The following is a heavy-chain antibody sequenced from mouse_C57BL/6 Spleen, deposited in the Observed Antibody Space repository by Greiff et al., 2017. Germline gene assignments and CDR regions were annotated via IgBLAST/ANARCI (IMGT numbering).Heavy chain of an antibody. D-gene: IGHD4-1*01. Sequence: QVQLQQPGAELVRPGSSVKLSCKASGYTFTSYWMDWVKQRPGQGLEWIGNIYPSDSETHYNQKFKDKATLTVDKSSSTAYMQLSSLTSEDSAVYYCAGGDSVGRFFCDYWGQGTTLTVSS. CDR1: GYTFTSYW. V-gene: IGHV1-61*01. CDR2: IYPSDSET. CDR3: AGGDSVGRFFCDY. J-gene: IGHJ2*01.